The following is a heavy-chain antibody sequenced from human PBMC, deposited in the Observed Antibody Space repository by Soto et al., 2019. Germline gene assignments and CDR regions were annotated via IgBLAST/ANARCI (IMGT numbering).Heavy chain of an antibody. V-gene: IGHV4-31*03. J-gene: IGHJ5*02. Sequence: SETLSLTCTVSGGSISGGGYHWSWIRQHPGKGLEWIGYIYYSGSTYYNPSLKSRVTMSVDTSKNQFSLKLSSVTAADTAVYYCARGKNWFDPWGQGTLVTVSS. CDR2: IYYSGST. CDR3: ARGKNWFDP. CDR1: GGSISGGGYH.